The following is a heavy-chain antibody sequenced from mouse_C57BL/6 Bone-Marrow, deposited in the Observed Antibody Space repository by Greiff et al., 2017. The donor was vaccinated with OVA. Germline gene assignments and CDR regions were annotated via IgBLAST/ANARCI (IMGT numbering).Heavy chain of an antibody. CDR2: IDPENGDT. Sequence: VQLQQSGAELVRPGVSVKLSCTASGFNIKDDYMHWVKERPEQGLEWIGWIDPENGDTEYASKFQGKATITADTSSKTVYLHLSSLTSEDTAVYYCTTYRYWGQGTTLTVSS. CDR3: TTYRY. CDR1: GFNIKDDY. J-gene: IGHJ2*01. V-gene: IGHV14-4*01.